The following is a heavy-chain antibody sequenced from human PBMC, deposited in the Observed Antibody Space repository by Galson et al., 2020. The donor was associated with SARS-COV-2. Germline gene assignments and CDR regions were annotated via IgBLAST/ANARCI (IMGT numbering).Heavy chain of an antibody. D-gene: IGHD1-7*01. J-gene: IGHJ5*02. CDR2: MSDTGST. V-gene: IGHV4-59*01. Sequence: SETLSLTCTVSGDSITSDYWSWIRQPPGKGLEWIGHMSDTGSTYYNPSLKSRVTMSVDTSKNLFSLGLSSVTAADTAVYYCARVQTGTTRFYFRWFDPWGQGILVTVSS. CDR1: GDSITSDY. CDR3: ARVQTGTTRFYFRWFDP.